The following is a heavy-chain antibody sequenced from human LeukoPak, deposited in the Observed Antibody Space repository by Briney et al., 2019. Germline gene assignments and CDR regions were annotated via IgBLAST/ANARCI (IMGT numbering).Heavy chain of an antibody. Sequence: GGSLRLSCAASGFTFSDYYMSWTRQAPGKGLEWVSYISSSGSTIYYADSVKGRFTISRDNAKNSLYLQMNSLRAEDTAVYYCARDPYYYDSSGYYYYYYGMDVWGQGTTVTVSS. CDR1: GFTFSDYY. D-gene: IGHD3-22*01. CDR2: ISSSGSTI. CDR3: ARDPYYYDSSGYYYYYYGMDV. J-gene: IGHJ6*02. V-gene: IGHV3-11*01.